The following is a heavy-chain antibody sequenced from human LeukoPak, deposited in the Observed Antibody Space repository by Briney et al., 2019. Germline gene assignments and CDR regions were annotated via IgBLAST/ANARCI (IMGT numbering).Heavy chain of an antibody. D-gene: IGHD6-19*01. Sequence: PSETLSLTCTVSGGSMNNHHWSWIRQPAGKGLEWFGHVQISEGTKYSPPLKRRVTMSIHTRESQLSLTMRSVTAADTAVYYYARRDSCSGWSYDHGGEGILVAVSA. CDR1: GGSMNNHH. CDR3: ARRDSCSGWSYDH. J-gene: IGHJ4*02. V-gene: IGHV4-4*07. CDR2: VQISEGT.